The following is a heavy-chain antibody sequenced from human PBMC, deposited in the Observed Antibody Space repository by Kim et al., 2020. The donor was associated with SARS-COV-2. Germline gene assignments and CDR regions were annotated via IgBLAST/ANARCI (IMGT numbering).Heavy chain of an antibody. CDR3: ARHRWYNWGHDYMDV. V-gene: IGHV4-39*01. J-gene: IGHJ6*03. D-gene: IGHD1-1*01. CDR1: GGSISSSSYY. Sequence: SETLSLTCTVSGGSISSSSYYWGWIRQPPGKGLEWIGSIYYSGSTYYNPSLKSRVTISVDTSKNQFSLKLSSMTAADTAVYYCARHRWYNWGHDYMDVWGKGTTVTVSS. CDR2: IYYSGST.